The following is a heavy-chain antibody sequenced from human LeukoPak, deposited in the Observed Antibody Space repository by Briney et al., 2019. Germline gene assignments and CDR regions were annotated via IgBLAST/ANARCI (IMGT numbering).Heavy chain of an antibody. V-gene: IGHV3-43*01. Sequence: PGGSLRLSCATSGFNFDRYTIHWVRQAPGKGLEWVSLAGWVGGTTYYADSVRGRFTISRDSGKNSVYLQMNSLTTDDTAFYYCAKEMDTMFFDYWGQGALVTVSS. CDR1: GFNFDRYT. CDR3: AKEMDTMFFDY. CDR2: AGWVGGTT. D-gene: IGHD3-10*02. J-gene: IGHJ4*02.